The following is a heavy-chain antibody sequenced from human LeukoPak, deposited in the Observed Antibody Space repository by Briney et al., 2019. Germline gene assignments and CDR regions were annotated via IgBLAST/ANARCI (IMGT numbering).Heavy chain of an antibody. CDR2: IYTSGST. CDR1: GGSISSYY. J-gene: IGHJ4*02. D-gene: IGHD6-19*01. V-gene: IGHV4-4*07. CDR3: ARAPEFSSGWLLDC. Sequence: PSETLSLTCTVSGGSISSYYWSWIRQPAGKGLEWIGRIYTSGSTNYNPSLKSRVTMSVDTSKNQFSLKVSSVTAADTGVYYCARAPEFSSGWLLDCWGQGSLLTVSS.